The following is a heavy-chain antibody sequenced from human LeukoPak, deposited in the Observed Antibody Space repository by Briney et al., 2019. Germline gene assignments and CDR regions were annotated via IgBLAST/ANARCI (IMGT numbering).Heavy chain of an antibody. CDR2: VTGSGSAT. CDR3: ARPREAARSDY. Sequence: PGGSLRLSCAASGFTFNSYAMSWVRQASGKGLEWVSTVTGSGSATYYADSVKGRFIISRDNSKNTLYLQMNSLRAEDTAVYYCARPREAARSDYWGQGTLVTVSS. D-gene: IGHD6-6*01. CDR1: GFTFNSYA. J-gene: IGHJ4*02. V-gene: IGHV3-23*01.